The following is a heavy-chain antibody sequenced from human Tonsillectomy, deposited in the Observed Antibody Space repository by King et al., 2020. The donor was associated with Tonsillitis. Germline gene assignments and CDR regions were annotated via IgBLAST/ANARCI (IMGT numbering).Heavy chain of an antibody. CDR1: GGSISSYY. Sequence: QLQESGPGLVKPSETLSLTCTVSGGSISSYYWSWIRQPAGKGLEWIGRIYTSGSTNYNPSLKSRVTMSVDTSKNQFSLTLSSVTAADTAVYYCARDHDWXDVVYFDXWGQGTLVXVXS. CDR3: ARDHDWXDVVYFDX. D-gene: IGHD1-1*01. J-gene: IGHJ4*02. V-gene: IGHV4-4*07. CDR2: IYTSGST.